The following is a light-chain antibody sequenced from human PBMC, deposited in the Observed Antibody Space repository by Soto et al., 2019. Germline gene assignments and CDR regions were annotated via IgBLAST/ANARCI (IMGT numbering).Light chain of an antibody. J-gene: IGKJ1*01. V-gene: IGKV1-6*01. CDR3: LQDYIYPWT. Sequence: AIQMTQSPSSLSASVGDRVTITCRASQDIGNDLGWYQQKPGKAPKLLIYDASSLQSGVPSRFSGSGSDTDFTLPISSLQPEDFAPYYCLQDYIYPWTFGQGTKVDIK. CDR2: DAS. CDR1: QDIGND.